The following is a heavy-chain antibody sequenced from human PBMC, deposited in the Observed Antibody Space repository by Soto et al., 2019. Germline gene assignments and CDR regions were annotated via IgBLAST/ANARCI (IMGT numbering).Heavy chain of an antibody. V-gene: IGHV4-30-2*01. Sequence: SETLSLTCAVSGGSISSGGYSWSWIRQPPGKGLEWIGYIYHSGSTYYNPSLKSRVTISVDRSKNQFSLKLSSVTAAATAVYYCARALYYYDSSVYYPYYYSGRDVGGQGPRVTVSS. J-gene: IGHJ6*02. CDR1: GGSISSGGYS. D-gene: IGHD3-22*01. CDR2: IYHSGST. CDR3: ARALYYYDSSVYYPYYYSGRDV.